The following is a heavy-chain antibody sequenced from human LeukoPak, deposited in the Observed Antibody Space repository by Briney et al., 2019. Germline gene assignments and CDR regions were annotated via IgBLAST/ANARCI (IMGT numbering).Heavy chain of an antibody. D-gene: IGHD3-22*01. CDR3: ARMYDRSGYYYPFDY. CDR2: VYHDGST. J-gene: IGHJ4*02. Sequence: PSETLSLTCTVSGYSISSGYYWGWIRQPPGKGLEWIGNVYHDGSTYYNPSLKSRVTISVDTSKNHFSLKLTSVTAADTAVYYCARMYDRSGYYYPFDYWGQGTLVTVSS. CDR1: GYSISSGYY. V-gene: IGHV4-38-2*02.